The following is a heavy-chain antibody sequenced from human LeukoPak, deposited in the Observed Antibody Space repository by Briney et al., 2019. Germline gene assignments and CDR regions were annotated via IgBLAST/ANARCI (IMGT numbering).Heavy chain of an antibody. CDR2: IFYSGST. CDR1: SGSISTSNYY. V-gene: IGHV4-39*01. D-gene: IGHD3-3*01. Sequence: PSETLSLTCTVSSGSISTSNYYWGWVRQPPGKALEWIGNIFYSGSTYYNPSLKSRVTVSVDTSKHQFPLKLSSVAAADTAVYYCARRIDFKYYDLYYFDYWGQGTLVTVSS. CDR3: ARRIDFKYYDLYYFDY. J-gene: IGHJ4*02.